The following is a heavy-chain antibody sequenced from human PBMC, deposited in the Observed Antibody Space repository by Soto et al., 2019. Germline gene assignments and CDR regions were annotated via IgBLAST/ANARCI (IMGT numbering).Heavy chain of an antibody. V-gene: IGHV5-51*01. J-gene: IGHJ6*03. CDR3: ARTSLYPGGSYYYYLAV. CDR2: IYPGDSDT. Sequence: GESLKISCKGSGFSFTSYWIGWVRQMPGKGLEWMGIIYPGDSDTRYSPSFQGQVTISADKSISTAYLQWSSLKASDTAMYYCARTSLYPGGSYYYYLAVWGKGTTVTVSS. D-gene: IGHD2-15*01. CDR1: GFSFTSYW.